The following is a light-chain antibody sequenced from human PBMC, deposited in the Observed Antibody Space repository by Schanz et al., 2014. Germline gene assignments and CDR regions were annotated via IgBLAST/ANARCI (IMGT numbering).Light chain of an antibody. CDR3: LPYNNWPRA. J-gene: IGKJ1*01. Sequence: TVLTQSPDTLSLSPGERATLSCRASQSVSSTYLAWYQQRPGQAPRLLIYATSRRATGISDRFSGSGSGTEFTLTISSLQSEDCAVYYCLPYNNWPRAFGQGTKVEIK. CDR2: ATS. CDR1: QSVSSTY. V-gene: IGKV3D-15*01.